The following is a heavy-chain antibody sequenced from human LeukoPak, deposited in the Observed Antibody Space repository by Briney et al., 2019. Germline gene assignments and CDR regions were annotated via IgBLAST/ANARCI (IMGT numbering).Heavy chain of an antibody. Sequence: GGSLRLSCAASGFTFSNYWMNWVRHAPGRGLVWVSRIKSDGSTTDYADSVKGRFTISRDNAKKALYLQMNSLRAEDTALYYCTRRSAATGAFDIWGQGTLVTVSP. J-gene: IGHJ3*02. CDR2: IKSDGSTT. D-gene: IGHD3-9*01. CDR3: TRRSAATGAFDI. CDR1: GFTFSNYW. V-gene: IGHV3-74*01.